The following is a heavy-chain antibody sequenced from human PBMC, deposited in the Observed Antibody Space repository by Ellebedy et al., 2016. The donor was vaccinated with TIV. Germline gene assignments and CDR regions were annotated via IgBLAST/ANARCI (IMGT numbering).Heavy chain of an antibody. CDR2: IYYSGSA. J-gene: IGHJ5*02. V-gene: IGHV4-39*07. Sequence: MPSETLSLTCTVSGGSISNSDYYWNWIRQPPGKGLEWIGSIYYSGSAYYNPSLKSRVTVSVDTSKTQFSLNLSYVTAADTAVYDCARDPAIPRGSFDPWGQGTRVTVSS. CDR1: GGSISNSDYY. CDR3: ARDPAIPRGSFDP. D-gene: IGHD2-2*02.